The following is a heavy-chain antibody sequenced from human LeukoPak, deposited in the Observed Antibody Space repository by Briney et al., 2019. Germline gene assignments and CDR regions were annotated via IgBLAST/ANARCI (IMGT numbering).Heavy chain of an antibody. V-gene: IGHV1-69*13. CDR2: IIPIFGTA. J-gene: IGHJ4*02. Sequence: SVKVSCKASGGTFSIYAISWVRQAPGQGLEWMGGIIPIFGTANYAQKFQGRVTITADESTSTAYMELSSLRSEDTAVYYCARSVLRFLEWPFDYWGQGTLVTVSS. CDR3: ARSVLRFLEWPFDY. D-gene: IGHD3-3*01. CDR1: GGTFSIYA.